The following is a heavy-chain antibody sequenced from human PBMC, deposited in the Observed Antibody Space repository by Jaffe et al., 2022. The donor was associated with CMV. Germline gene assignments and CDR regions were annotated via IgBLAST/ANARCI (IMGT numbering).Heavy chain of an antibody. V-gene: IGHV4-4*07. Sequence: QVQLQESGPGLVKPSETLSLTCTVSGGSISSYYWSWIRQPAGKGLEWIGRIYSSGSTNYNPSLKSRVTMSLETSKNQFSLKLSYLTAADTAVYYCARGGGYGGNLRHWGQGTLVTVSS. CDR3: ARGGGYGGNLRH. D-gene: IGHD4-17*01. J-gene: IGHJ1*01. CDR1: GGSISSYY. CDR2: IYSSGST.